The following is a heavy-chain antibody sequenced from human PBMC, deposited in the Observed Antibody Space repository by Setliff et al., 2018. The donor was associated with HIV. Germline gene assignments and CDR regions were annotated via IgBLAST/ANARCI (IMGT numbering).Heavy chain of an antibody. V-gene: IGHV4-39*01. CDR3: ARQTWEYYDTLTGYYRSPKNFDS. CDR1: GGSINRSNYY. CDR2: ISYTGST. D-gene: IGHD3-9*01. J-gene: IGHJ4*02. Sequence: PSETLSLTCTVPGGSINRSNYYWGWIRQPPGKGLEWIGTISYTGSTYYDPSLKSRVTISLDTSKNQFFLKLSSVTAPDTAIYYCARQTWEYYDTLTGYYRSPKNFDSWGQGTLVT.